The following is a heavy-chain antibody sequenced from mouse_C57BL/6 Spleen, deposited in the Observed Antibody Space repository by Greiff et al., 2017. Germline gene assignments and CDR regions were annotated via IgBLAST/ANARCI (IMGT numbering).Heavy chain of an antibody. CDR2: IDPENGDT. CDR1: GFNIKDDY. J-gene: IGHJ1*03. D-gene: IGHD2-3*01. CDR3: TRWLLP. V-gene: IGHV14-4*01. Sequence: EVMLVESGAELVRPGASVKLSCTASGFNIKDDYMHWVKQRPEQGLEWIGWIDPENGDTEYASKFQGKATITADTSSNTAYLQLSSLTSEDTAVYYCTRWLLPWGTGTTVTVSS.